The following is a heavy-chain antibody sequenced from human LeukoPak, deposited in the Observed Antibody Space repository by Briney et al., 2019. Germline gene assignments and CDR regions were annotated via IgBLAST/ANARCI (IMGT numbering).Heavy chain of an antibody. D-gene: IGHD6-13*01. CDR1: GGSISSGGYY. V-gene: IGHV4-39*01. CDR3: ANTVGIAAAGDY. CDR2: IYYSGST. J-gene: IGHJ4*02. Sequence: PSETLSLTCTVSGGSISSGGYYWSWIRQPPGKGLEWIGSIYYSGSTYYNPSLKSRVTISVDTSKNQFSLKLSSVTAADTAVYYCANTVGIAAAGDYWGQGTLVTVSS.